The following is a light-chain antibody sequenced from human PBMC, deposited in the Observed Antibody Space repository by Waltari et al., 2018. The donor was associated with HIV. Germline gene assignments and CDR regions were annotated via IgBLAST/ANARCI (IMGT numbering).Light chain of an antibody. V-gene: IGLV2-23*02. J-gene: IGLJ2*01. Sequence: QSALTQPASVSGSPGQSITISCNETSSDVSTYKLVSWYQQHPGKVPKLIIYEINKRPSWVSNRFPGSKSGNMASLTISGLQAEDEAFYHCCSYAGRSTFVLFGGGTKLTVL. CDR3: CSYAGRSTFVL. CDR1: SSDVSTYKL. CDR2: EIN.